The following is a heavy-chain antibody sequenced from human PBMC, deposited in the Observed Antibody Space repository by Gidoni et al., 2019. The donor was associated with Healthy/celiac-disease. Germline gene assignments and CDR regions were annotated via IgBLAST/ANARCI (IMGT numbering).Heavy chain of an antibody. CDR1: GYTFTSYA. CDR3: ARVKSLRTIAAPPDY. V-gene: IGHV1-3*01. Sequence: QVQLVQSGAEVKKPGASVKVSCKASGYTFTSYAMHWVRQAPGQRLEWMGWINAGNGNTKYSQKFQGRVTITRDTSASTAYMELSSLRSEDTAVYYCARVKSLRTIAAPPDYWGQGTLVTVSS. D-gene: IGHD6-6*01. CDR2: INAGNGNT. J-gene: IGHJ4*02.